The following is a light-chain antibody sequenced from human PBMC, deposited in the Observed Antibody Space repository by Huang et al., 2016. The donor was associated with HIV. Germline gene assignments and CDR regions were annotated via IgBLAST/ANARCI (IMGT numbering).Light chain of an antibody. Sequence: DIQMTQSPSTLSAAVGDRVTITCRASQSVTIWLAWFQQKPGKAPKLLIYKASTLESGGPSRCSGGGSATEFTLTIDSLQPDDVATYYCQQYSRSATFGQGTKLEIK. CDR3: QQYSRSAT. V-gene: IGKV1-5*03. CDR2: KAS. J-gene: IGKJ2*01. CDR1: QSVTIW.